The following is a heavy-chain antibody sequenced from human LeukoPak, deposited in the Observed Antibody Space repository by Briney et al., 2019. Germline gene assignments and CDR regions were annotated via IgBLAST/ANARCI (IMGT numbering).Heavy chain of an antibody. J-gene: IGHJ6*02. CDR1: EFTFSSYG. V-gene: IGHV3-13*01. CDR2: IGTAGDT. CDR3: ARAGYGSGSPSYGMDV. Sequence: GGSLRLSCAASEFTFSSYGLHWVRQVTGKGLEWVSAIGTAGDTYYPGSVKGRFTISRENAKNSLYLQMNSLRVGDTAVYYCARAGYGSGSPSYGMDVWGPGTTVTVSS. D-gene: IGHD3-10*01.